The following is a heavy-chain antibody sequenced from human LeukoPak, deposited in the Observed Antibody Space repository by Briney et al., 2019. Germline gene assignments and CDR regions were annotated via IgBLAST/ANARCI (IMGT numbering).Heavy chain of an antibody. D-gene: IGHD3-10*01. V-gene: IGHV1-18*01. Sequence: ASVKVSCKASGYTFTSYGIVWVPQAPGQGLEWMGWISTYNQNTHYAQKYQGRVTMTTDTSTSTAYMELRSLRSDDTAVYYCARPRGSGTFPFDYWGQGTLVTVSS. J-gene: IGHJ4*02. CDR3: ARPRGSGTFPFDY. CDR1: GYTFTSYG. CDR2: ISTYNQNT.